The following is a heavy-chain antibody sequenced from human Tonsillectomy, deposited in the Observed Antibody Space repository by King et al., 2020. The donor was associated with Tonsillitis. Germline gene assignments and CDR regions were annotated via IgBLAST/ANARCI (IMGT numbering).Heavy chain of an antibody. CDR3: ARGIVLMVYATFDS. V-gene: IGHV4-34*01. CDR1: GGSFSGYY. J-gene: IGHJ4*02. CDR2: INHSGTT. D-gene: IGHD2-8*01. Sequence: VQLQQWGAGLLNPAETLSLTCAVYGGSFSGYYWSWIRQPPGKGLEWIGEINHSGTTNYNPSLKSRVTISVDTSKNQFSLKLSSVTAADTAVYFCARGIVLMVYATFDSWGQGTLVTVSS.